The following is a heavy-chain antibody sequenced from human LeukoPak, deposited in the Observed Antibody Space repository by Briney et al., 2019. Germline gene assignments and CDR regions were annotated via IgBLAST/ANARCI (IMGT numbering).Heavy chain of an antibody. Sequence: GGSLRLSCAASGFTFSSYAMSWVRQAPGKGLEWVSAISGSGGSTYYADSVKGRFTISRDNSKNTLYLQMNSLRAEDTAVYYCAKGFLGYYYYYIDVWGKGTTVTVSS. CDR2: ISGSGGST. CDR3: AKGFLGYYYYYIDV. V-gene: IGHV3-23*01. CDR1: GFTFSSYA. D-gene: IGHD3-3*01. J-gene: IGHJ6*03.